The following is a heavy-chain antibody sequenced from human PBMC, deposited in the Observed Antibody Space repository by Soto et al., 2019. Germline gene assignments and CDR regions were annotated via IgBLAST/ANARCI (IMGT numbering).Heavy chain of an antibody. Sequence: GESLKISCKASGYSFTTYWIAWVRQMPGKGLEWMGIIYPGDSDPRYSPSIQGHATFSVDKSISTAYLQWRSLKASDTAMYYCARLETTVTRRSFDFWGQGTLVTVSS. CDR3: ARLETTVTRRSFDF. J-gene: IGHJ4*02. D-gene: IGHD4-4*01. CDR1: GYSFTTYW. V-gene: IGHV5-51*01. CDR2: IYPGDSDP.